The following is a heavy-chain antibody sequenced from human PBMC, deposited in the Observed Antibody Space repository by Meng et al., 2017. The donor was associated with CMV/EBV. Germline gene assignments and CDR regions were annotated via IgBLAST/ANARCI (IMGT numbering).Heavy chain of an antibody. CDR3: ARGDGNSPKGQH. Sequence: PGSGGSVSSGSYYWSWIRQPPGKGLEWIGYIYYSGSTNYNPSLKSRVTISVDTSKNQFSLKLSSVTAADTAVYYCARGDGNSPKGQHWGQGTLVTVSS. D-gene: IGHD4-23*01. CDR1: GGSVSSGSYY. V-gene: IGHV4-61*01. J-gene: IGHJ1*01. CDR2: IYYSGST.